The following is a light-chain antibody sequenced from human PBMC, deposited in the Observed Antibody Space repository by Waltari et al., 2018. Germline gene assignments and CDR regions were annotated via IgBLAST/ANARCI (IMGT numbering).Light chain of an antibody. J-gene: IGKJ1*01. Sequence: EIVLTQSPGTLSLSPGERATLSCRASQNFRSSYLAWYQQKPGQAPRLLIYGASPRATGIPDRFSGSGSGTDFTLTISRLEPEDFAVYYCQQYGGSTGTFGQGTKVEIK. CDR1: QNFRSSY. V-gene: IGKV3-20*01. CDR3: QQYGGSTGT. CDR2: GAS.